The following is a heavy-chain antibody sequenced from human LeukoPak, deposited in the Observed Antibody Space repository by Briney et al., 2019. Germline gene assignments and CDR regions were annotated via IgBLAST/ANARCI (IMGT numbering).Heavy chain of an antibody. D-gene: IGHD1/OR15-1a*01. Sequence: ASVKVSCKASGGTFSSYAISWVRQAPGQGLEWMGGIIPIFGTANYAQKFQGRVTMTTDASTSTAYMELRSLRSDDTAVYYCARVTGTMYGLSVSSRPFDYWGQGTLVTVSS. CDR2: IIPIFGTA. CDR1: GGTFSSYA. CDR3: ARVTGTMYGLSVSSRPFDY. V-gene: IGHV1-69*05. J-gene: IGHJ4*02.